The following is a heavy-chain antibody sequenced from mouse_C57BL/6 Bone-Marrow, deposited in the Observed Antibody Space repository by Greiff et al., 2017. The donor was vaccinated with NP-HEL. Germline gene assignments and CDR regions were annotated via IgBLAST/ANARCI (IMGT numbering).Heavy chain of an antibody. CDR2: IWGVGST. V-gene: IGHV2-6*01. D-gene: IGHD2-5*01. CDR3: ASSYYSNYTWFAY. Sequence: VQLKQSGPGLVAPSQSLSITCTVSGFSLTSYGVDWVRQSPGKGLEWLGVIWGVGSTNYNSALKSRLSISKDNSKSQVFLKMNSLQTDDTAMYYCASSYYSNYTWFAYWGQGTLVTVSA. CDR1: GFSLTSYG. J-gene: IGHJ3*01.